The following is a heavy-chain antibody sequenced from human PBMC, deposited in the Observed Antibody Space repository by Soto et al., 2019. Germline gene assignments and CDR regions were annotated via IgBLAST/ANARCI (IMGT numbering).Heavy chain of an antibody. CDR2: IKTKSDGGTT. V-gene: IGHV3-15*01. D-gene: IGHD3-16*02. Sequence: EVQLVESGGGLVKPGGSLRLSCATSGFTFTNAWMTWVRQAPGKGLEWVGRIKTKSDGGTTDYAAPVKGRFTISRDDSKNTLYLQMNSLKTADTAVYYCTSQGSYLDYWGQGTLVSVSS. CDR1: GFTFTNAW. J-gene: IGHJ4*02. CDR3: TSQGSYLDY.